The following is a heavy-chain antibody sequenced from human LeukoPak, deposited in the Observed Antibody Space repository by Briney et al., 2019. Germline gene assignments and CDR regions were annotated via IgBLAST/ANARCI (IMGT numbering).Heavy chain of an antibody. J-gene: IGHJ5*02. CDR2: IYHGGTS. Sequence: SQTLSLTCNVSGGSITSDGYSWTWIRQHPATGLEWLGYIYHGGTSYYNPSLKGRLSMSMDTSRNQFSLKLTSVTAADTAVYFCARDRLATSPRGWFDPRGQGTLVTVSS. V-gene: IGHV4-31*03. D-gene: IGHD2-2*01. CDR1: GGSITSDGYS. CDR3: ARDRLATSPRGWFDP.